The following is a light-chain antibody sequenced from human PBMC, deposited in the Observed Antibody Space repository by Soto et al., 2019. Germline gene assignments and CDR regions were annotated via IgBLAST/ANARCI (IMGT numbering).Light chain of an antibody. CDR2: DAS. CDR1: QSIFVW. J-gene: IGKJ2*01. Sequence: DIQMTQSPSTLSPSVGDRVTITCRASQSIFVWLAWYQQRPGTAPSLLLYDASSLQSGVPSRFRGSGSGTEFPLAISSLQPDDSATYYCQQYNSYSYTFGQGTKLEIK. CDR3: QQYNSYSYT. V-gene: IGKV1-5*01.